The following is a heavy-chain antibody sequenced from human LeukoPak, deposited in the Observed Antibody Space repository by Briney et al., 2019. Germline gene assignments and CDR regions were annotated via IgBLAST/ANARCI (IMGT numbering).Heavy chain of an antibody. V-gene: IGHV3-53*01. J-gene: IGHJ4*02. CDR2: IYGGGST. Sequence: GGSLRLSCAATGLSVSSNFMSWVRQAPGKGLEWVSVIYGGGSTYYADSVKGRFTVSRDTPKNTLYLQMNSLRVEDTAVYYCASWPVGWYGEDSWGQGTLVTVSS. D-gene: IGHD6-19*01. CDR3: ASWPVGWYGEDS. CDR1: GLSVSSNF.